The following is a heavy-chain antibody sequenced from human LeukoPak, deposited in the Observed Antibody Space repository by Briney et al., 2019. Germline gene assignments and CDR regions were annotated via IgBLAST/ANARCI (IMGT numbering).Heavy chain of an antibody. V-gene: IGHV1-2*02. J-gene: IGHJ4*02. D-gene: IGHD6-19*01. Sequence: ASAKVSCKASGYTFTGYYMHWVRQAPGQGLEWMGWINPNSGGTNYAQKFQGRVTMTRDMSISTAYMDLRRLKSDDTAVYYCVRDMDRGQWLVRPYNWGQGTLVTVSS. CDR2: INPNSGGT. CDR3: VRDMDRGQWLVRPYN. CDR1: GYTFTGYY.